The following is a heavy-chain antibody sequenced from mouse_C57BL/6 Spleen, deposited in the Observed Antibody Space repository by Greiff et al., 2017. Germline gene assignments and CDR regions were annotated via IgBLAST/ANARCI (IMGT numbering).Heavy chain of an antibody. J-gene: IGHJ4*01. Sequence: QVQLQQPGAELVKPGASVKMSCKASGYTFTSYWITWVKQRPGQGLEWIGDIYPGSGSTNYNEKFKSKATLTVDTSSSTAYMQLSSLTSEDSAVYYCARRDYGYYYAMDDWGQGTSVTVSS. CDR3: ARRDYGYYYAMDD. CDR2: IYPGSGST. V-gene: IGHV1-55*01. CDR1: GYTFTSYW. D-gene: IGHD1-1*02.